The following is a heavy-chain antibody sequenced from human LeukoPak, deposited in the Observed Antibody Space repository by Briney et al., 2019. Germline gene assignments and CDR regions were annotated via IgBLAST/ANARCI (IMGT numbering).Heavy chain of an antibody. CDR3: ASGSYLWGGMDV. J-gene: IGHJ6*02. CDR2: ISADSSDR. Sequence: ASVKVSCKASGDSFSNYGFAWVRQAPGQGLEWMGWISADSSDRYYAQNFQHRVTMTTDTSTTTGYMELRSLRSDDTAVYYCASGSYLWGGMDVWGQGTTVTLSS. V-gene: IGHV1-18*01. D-gene: IGHD1-26*01. CDR1: GDSFSNYG.